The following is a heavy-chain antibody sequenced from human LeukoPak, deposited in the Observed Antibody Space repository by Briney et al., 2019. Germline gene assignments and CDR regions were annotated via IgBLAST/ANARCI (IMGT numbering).Heavy chain of an antibody. CDR3: TRQPLLLEGYDSSDSDDAFDI. V-gene: IGHV3-73*01. CDR2: IRSKANSYAT. D-gene: IGHD3-22*01. Sequence: GGSLRFSCAASGFTFSGSAMHWVRQASGKGLEWVGRIRSKANSYATAYAASVKGRFTISRDDSKNTAYLQMNSLKTEDTAVYYCTRQPLLLEGYDSSDSDDAFDIWGQGTMVTVSS. CDR1: GFTFSGSA. J-gene: IGHJ3*02.